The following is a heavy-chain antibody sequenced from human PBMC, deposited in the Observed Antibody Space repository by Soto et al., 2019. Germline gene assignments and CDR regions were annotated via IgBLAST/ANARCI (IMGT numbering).Heavy chain of an antibody. CDR1: GFTFSDYY. CDR2: ISSSSSYT. J-gene: IGHJ4*02. D-gene: IGHD2-2*01. V-gene: IGHV3-11*06. CDR3: ARDRSIVVVPAANSGDY. Sequence: PGGSLRLSCAASGFTFSDYYMSWIRQAPGKGLEWVSYISSSSSYTNYADSVKGRFTISRDNAKNSLYLQMNSLRAEDTAVYYCARDRSIVVVPAANSGDYWGQGTLVTVSS.